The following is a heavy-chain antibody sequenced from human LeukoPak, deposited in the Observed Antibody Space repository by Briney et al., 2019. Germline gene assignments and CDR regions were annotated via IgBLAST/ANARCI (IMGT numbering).Heavy chain of an antibody. V-gene: IGHV4-59*08. CDR1: GGSISSYY. Sequence: SETLSLTCSVSGGSISSYYWSWIRQPPGKGLEWIGYIYYSGSTDYSPSLKSRVTISVDTSKNQFSLKLSSVTAADTAVYYCARLGTLGAHMILDYWGQGTLVTVSS. CDR2: IYYSGST. D-gene: IGHD3-16*01. CDR3: ARLGTLGAHMILDY. J-gene: IGHJ4*02.